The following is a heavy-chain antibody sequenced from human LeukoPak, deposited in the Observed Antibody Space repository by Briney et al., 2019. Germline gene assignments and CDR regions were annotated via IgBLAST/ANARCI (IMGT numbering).Heavy chain of an antibody. CDR1: GGSTSSYY. J-gene: IGHJ3*02. Sequence: PSETLSLTCTVSGGSTSSYYWSWIRQPPGKGLEWIWRIFTSGIISGNTNYNPSLESRVTMSVDASKNQFSLKLTSVTAADTAIYYCARDRYYYDTSRYSSAFETWGQGTMVTVSS. CDR2: IFTSGIISGNT. D-gene: IGHD3-22*01. CDR3: ARDRYYYDTSRYSSAFET. V-gene: IGHV4-4*07.